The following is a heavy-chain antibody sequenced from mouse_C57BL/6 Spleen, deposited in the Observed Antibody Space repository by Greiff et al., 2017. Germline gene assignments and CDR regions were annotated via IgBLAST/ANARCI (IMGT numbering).Heavy chain of an antibody. J-gene: IGHJ3*01. Sequence: QVQLQQPGAELVKPGASVKLSCKASGYTFTSYWMHWVKQRPGQGLEWIGMIHPNSGSTNYNEKFKSKATLTVDKSSSTAYMQLSSLTSEDSAVYYCAREGDYYGSRKFAYWGQGTLVTVSA. D-gene: IGHD1-1*01. CDR2: IHPNSGST. CDR1: GYTFTSYW. CDR3: AREGDYYGSRKFAY. V-gene: IGHV1-64*01.